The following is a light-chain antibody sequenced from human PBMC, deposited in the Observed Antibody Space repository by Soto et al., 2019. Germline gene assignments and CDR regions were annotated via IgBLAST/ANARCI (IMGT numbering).Light chain of an antibody. Sequence: DIQMTQSPSTLSASVGDRFTITFRSSQSISSWLAWYQQKPGKVPKLLIYDASNLGSGVPSRFSGSGSGTDFTLTISGLQPDDFTTYYCQQYTSYSRAFGQGTKVDIK. CDR2: DAS. CDR1: QSISSW. CDR3: QQYTSYSRA. J-gene: IGKJ1*01. V-gene: IGKV1-5*01.